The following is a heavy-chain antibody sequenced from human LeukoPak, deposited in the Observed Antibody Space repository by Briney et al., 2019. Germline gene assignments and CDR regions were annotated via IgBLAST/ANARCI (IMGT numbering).Heavy chain of an antibody. CDR1: GYTFTNVY. V-gene: IGHV1-46*01. Sequence: ASVKISCKTSGYTFTNVYLHWGRQAPGQGLEWMGIINCSGGTTNYAQKFQGRVSITRDTSTSAVYMDLSSLRSEDTAVYYCARGSSVWFDYWGQGTLVTVSS. D-gene: IGHD6-19*01. CDR2: INCSGGTT. J-gene: IGHJ4*02. CDR3: ARGSSVWFDY.